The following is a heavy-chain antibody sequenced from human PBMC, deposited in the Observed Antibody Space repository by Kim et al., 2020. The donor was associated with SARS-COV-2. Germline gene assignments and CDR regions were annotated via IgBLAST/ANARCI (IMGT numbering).Heavy chain of an antibody. Sequence: GGSLRLSCAASGFTVSSNYMSWVRQAPGKGLEWVSVIYSGGSTYYADSVKGRFTISRDNSKNTLYLQMNSLRAEDTAVYYCARDGIPNTYYDFWSGYYSRDYYYYGMDVWGQGTTVTVSS. CDR1: GFTVSSNY. J-gene: IGHJ6*02. V-gene: IGHV3-66*01. CDR3: ARDGIPNTYYDFWSGYYSRDYYYYGMDV. CDR2: IYSGGST. D-gene: IGHD3-3*01.